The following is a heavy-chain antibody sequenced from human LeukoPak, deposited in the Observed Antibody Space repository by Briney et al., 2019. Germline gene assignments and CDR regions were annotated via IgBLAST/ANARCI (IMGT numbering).Heavy chain of an antibody. CDR1: GFTFRKYY. Sequence: GGSLRLSCAASGFTFRKYYMHWVRQAPGKGLVWVSRINSDGGSTTYADSVRGRFTVSRDNAKNTLYLQMNSLKVEDTAMYYCTRVFVGDEYSSSGYWGQGTLVTVSS. J-gene: IGHJ4*02. CDR2: INSDGGST. CDR3: TRVFVGDEYSSSGY. D-gene: IGHD6-13*01. V-gene: IGHV3-74*03.